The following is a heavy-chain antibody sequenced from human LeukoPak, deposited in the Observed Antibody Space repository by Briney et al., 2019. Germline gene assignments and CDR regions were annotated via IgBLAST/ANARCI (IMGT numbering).Heavy chain of an antibody. D-gene: IGHD2-8*01. Sequence: AGGSLRLSCAAPGFTFSSYPMTWVRQAPGKGLEWVSSIIGSGGATYYADSVKGRFSISRDNSRNTLYLQMNSLRTDDTAIYYCARPISGSNGISNYWGHGTLVTVSS. CDR3: ARPISGSNGISNY. V-gene: IGHV3-23*01. CDR1: GFTFSSYP. J-gene: IGHJ4*01. CDR2: IIGSGGAT.